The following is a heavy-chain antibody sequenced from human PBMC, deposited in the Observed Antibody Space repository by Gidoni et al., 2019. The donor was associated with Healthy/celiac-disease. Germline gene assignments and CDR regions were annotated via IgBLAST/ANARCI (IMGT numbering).Heavy chain of an antibody. D-gene: IGHD4-17*01. CDR3: ARDKVTTQGNYYYYMDV. CDR1: GYTFTSYA. CDR2: INAGNGNT. V-gene: IGHV1-3*01. Sequence: VQSAAEVNNRGASVTVSCKASGYTFTSYAMHWVRQAPGQRLEWMGWINAGNGNTKYSQKFQGRVTSTRDTSASTAYMELSSLRSEDTAVDYCARDKVTTQGNYYYYMDVWGKGTTVTVSS. J-gene: IGHJ6*03.